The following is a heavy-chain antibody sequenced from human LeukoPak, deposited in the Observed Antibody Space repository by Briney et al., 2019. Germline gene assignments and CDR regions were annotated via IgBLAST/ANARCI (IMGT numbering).Heavy chain of an antibody. CDR1: GGSISSYY. CDR2: IYYSGST. V-gene: IGHV4-59*01. CDR3: ARDSYYYDNAVDI. J-gene: IGHJ3*02. D-gene: IGHD3-22*01. Sequence: SETLSLTCTVSGGSISSYYWSWIRQPPGTGLEWIGYIYYSGSTNNNPSLKSRVTISVDTSKNQFSLKLSSVTAADTAVYYCARDSYYYDNAVDIWGQGTMVTVSS.